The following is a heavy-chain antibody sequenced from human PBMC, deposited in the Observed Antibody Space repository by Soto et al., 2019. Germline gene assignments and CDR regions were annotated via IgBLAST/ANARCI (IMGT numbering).Heavy chain of an antibody. CDR2: INHSGST. J-gene: IGHJ6*03. Sequence: SETLSLTCAVYGGSFSGYYWSWIRQPPGKGLEWIGEINHSGSTNYNPSLKSRVTISVDTSKNQFSLKLSSVTAADTAVYYCAGGRKRGWTFYYYYMDVWGKGTTVTVSS. V-gene: IGHV4-34*01. D-gene: IGHD6-19*01. CDR3: AGGRKRGWTFYYYYMDV. CDR1: GGSFSGYY.